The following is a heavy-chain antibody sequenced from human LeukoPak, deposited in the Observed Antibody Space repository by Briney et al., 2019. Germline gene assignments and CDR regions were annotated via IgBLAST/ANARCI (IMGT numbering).Heavy chain of an antibody. Sequence: GGSLRLSCAASGFTFSSYSMNWVRQAPGKGLEWVSSISGSSSYIYYADSVKGRFTISRDNAKNSLYLQMNSLRAEDTAVYYCARDMYSSGWPGYAFDIWGQGTMVTVSS. J-gene: IGHJ3*02. CDR3: ARDMYSSGWPGYAFDI. CDR2: ISGSSSYI. D-gene: IGHD6-19*01. CDR1: GFTFSSYS. V-gene: IGHV3-21*01.